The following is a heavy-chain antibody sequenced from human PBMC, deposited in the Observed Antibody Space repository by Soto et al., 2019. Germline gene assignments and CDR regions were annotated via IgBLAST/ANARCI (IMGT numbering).Heavy chain of an antibody. D-gene: IGHD3-22*01. CDR1: GGTFSSYT. CDR3: ARDLGPMRSDAFDI. J-gene: IGHJ3*02. Sequence: QVQLVQSGAEVKKPGSSVKVSCKASGGTFSSYTISWVRQSPGQGLEWMGRIIPILGIANYAQKFQGRVTITADKATSTAYMELSSLRSEDTAVYYCARDLGPMRSDAFDIWGQGTMVTVSS. V-gene: IGHV1-69*08. CDR2: IIPILGIA.